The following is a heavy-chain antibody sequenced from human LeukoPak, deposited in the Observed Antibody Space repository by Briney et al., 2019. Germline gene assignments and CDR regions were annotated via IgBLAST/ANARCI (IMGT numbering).Heavy chain of an antibody. CDR1: GVTFSS. Sequence: GGSLRLSCAASGVTFSSMNWVRQAPGKGLEWVSSISTSSSYIYYADSVKGRFTISRDNAKNSLYLQMNSLRAEDTAVYYCARDRIAAADDYYGMDVWGQGTTVTVSS. J-gene: IGHJ6*02. D-gene: IGHD6-13*01. V-gene: IGHV3-21*01. CDR2: ISTSSSYI. CDR3: ARDRIAAADDYYGMDV.